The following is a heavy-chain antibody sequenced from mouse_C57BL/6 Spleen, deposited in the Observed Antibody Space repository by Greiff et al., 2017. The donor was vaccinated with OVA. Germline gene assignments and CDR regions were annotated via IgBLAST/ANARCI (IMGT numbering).Heavy chain of an antibody. V-gene: IGHV1-55*01. CDR2: IYPGSGST. J-gene: IGHJ3*01. CDR1: GYTFTSYW. D-gene: IGHD2-3*01. Sequence: VQLQQSGAELVKPGASVKMSCKASGYTFTSYWITWVKQRPGQGLEWIGDIYPGSGSTNYNEKFKSKATLTVDTSSSTAYMQLSSLTSEDSAVYYCARINGDDGYYEAYWGQGTLVTVSA. CDR3: ARINGDDGYYEAY.